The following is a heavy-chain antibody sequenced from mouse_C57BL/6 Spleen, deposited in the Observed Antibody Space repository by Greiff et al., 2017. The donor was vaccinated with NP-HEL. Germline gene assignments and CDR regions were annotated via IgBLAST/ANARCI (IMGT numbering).Heavy chain of an antibody. D-gene: IGHD2-10*02. CDR3: ARSGYGNGAWFAY. CDR1: GYTFTSYW. V-gene: IGHV1-53*01. Sequence: VQLQQPGTELVKPGASVKLSCKASGYTFTSYWMHWVKQRPGQGLEWIGNINPSNGGTNYNEKFKSKATLTVDKSSSTAYMQLSSLTSEDSAVYYCARSGYGNGAWFAYWGQGTLVTVSA. CDR2: INPSNGGT. J-gene: IGHJ3*01.